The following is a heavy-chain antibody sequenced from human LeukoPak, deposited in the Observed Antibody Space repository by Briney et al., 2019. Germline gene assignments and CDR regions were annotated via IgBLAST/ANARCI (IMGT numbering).Heavy chain of an antibody. CDR3: ARESHVTREDY. D-gene: IGHD3-10*01. Sequence: GASVKVSCKASGYTFTSYGISWVRQAPGQGLEWMGWISGYDGNTDYAQKFQGRLTMTTDTSTSTAYMELRSLRPDDTAAYYCARESHVTREDYWGRGALVTVSS. CDR2: ISGYDGNT. CDR1: GYTFTSYG. J-gene: IGHJ4*02. V-gene: IGHV1-18*01.